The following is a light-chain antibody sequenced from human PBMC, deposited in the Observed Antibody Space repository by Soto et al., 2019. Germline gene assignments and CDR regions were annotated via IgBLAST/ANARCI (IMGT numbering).Light chain of an antibody. Sequence: QSVLTQPRSVSGSTGQSVTFSCTGTSSDVGGYNYVSWYQQHPGKAPKLMICDVSKRPSGVPDRFSGSKSGKTASLTISGLQAEDEADYYCCSYAGGPYVFGTGTKLTV. J-gene: IGLJ1*01. CDR1: SSDVGGYNY. CDR3: CSYAGGPYV. V-gene: IGLV2-11*01. CDR2: DVS.